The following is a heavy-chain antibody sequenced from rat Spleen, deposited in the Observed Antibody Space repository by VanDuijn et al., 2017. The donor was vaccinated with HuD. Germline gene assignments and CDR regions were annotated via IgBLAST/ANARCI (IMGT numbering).Heavy chain of an antibody. V-gene: IGHV5-25*01. D-gene: IGHD5-1*01. J-gene: IGHJ2*01. CDR3: ARRTGRDPY. Sequence: EVHLVESGGGLVQPGRSLKLSCAASGFTFSDYNMAWVRQAPTKGLEWVASISTGGGNTYYRDSVKGRFNISRDNAKSSLYLQMNSLKSEDTATYYCARRTGRDPYWGQGVMVTVSS. CDR1: GFTFSDYN. CDR2: ISTGGGNT.